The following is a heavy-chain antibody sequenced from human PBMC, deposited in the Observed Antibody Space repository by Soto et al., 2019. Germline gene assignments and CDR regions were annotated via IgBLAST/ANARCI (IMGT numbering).Heavy chain of an antibody. Sequence: QVQLVQSGAEVRKPGASVTVSCRSSGDSFNDYYIHWVRQAPGQGFEWMGWINPNGGVTKYAQKFQGWVSTTRDKSIRTVYMQRSRLRSDDTAVYYCARESGGATATLDYYYFYMDVWGTGTTVTVSS. CDR3: ARESGGATATLDYYYFYMDV. CDR2: INPNGGVT. D-gene: IGHD5-12*01. CDR1: GDSFNDYY. V-gene: IGHV1-2*04. J-gene: IGHJ6*03.